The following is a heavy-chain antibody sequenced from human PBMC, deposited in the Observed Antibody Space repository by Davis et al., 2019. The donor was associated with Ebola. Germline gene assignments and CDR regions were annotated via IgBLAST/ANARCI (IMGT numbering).Heavy chain of an antibody. CDR3: AVVGAIPY. CDR2: IKQDGSEK. D-gene: IGHD1-26*01. CDR1: GFTFSSYW. V-gene: IGHV3-7*01. Sequence: GESLKISCAASGFTFSSYWMSWVRQAPGKGLEWVANIKQDGSEKYYVDSVKGRFTISRDNAKNSLYLQMNSLRAEDTAVYYCAVVGAIPYWGQGTLVTVSS. J-gene: IGHJ4*02.